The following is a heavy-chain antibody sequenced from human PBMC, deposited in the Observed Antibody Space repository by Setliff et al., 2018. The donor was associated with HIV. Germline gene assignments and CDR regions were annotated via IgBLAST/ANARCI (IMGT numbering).Heavy chain of an antibody. J-gene: IGHJ4*02. D-gene: IGHD5-18*01. CDR3: ASIELAAMVPVDY. V-gene: IGHV3-48*01. Sequence: GGSLRLSCAASGFTFSDCSMNWVRQAPGEGLEWISYITSTGSTIFYADSVKGRFTISRDNDKNSVHLQMTSLRAEDTAVYYCASIELAAMVPVDYWGQGTLVTVSS. CDR2: ITSTGSTI. CDR1: GFTFSDCS.